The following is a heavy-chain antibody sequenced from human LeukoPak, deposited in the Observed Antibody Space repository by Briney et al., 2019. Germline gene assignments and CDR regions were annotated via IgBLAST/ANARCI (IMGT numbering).Heavy chain of an antibody. J-gene: IGHJ5*02. D-gene: IGHD6-13*01. CDR1: GYSISSGYF. CDR3: ARGYSSSWYFNWFDP. CDR2: IYHSGTT. V-gene: IGHV4-38-2*02. Sequence: SETLSLTCTVSGYSISSGYFWGWIRQPPGKGLEWIGSIYHSGTTYYNPSLKSRVTISVDRSKNQFSLKLTSVTAADTAVYYCARGYSSSWYFNWFDPWGQGTLVTVSS.